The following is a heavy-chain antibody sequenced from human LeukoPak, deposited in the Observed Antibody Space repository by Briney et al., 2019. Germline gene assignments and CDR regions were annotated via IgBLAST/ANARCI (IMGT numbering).Heavy chain of an antibody. V-gene: IGHV4-59*01. CDR2: IYYSGST. CDR3: ARDRGVYYGSGSYYGWFDP. J-gene: IGHJ5*02. Sequence: SETLSLTCTVSGGSISSYYWSWIRQPPGKGLEWIGYIYYSGSTNYNPSLKSRVTISVDTSKNQFSLKLSSVTAADTAVYYCARDRGVYYGSGSYYGWFDPCGQGTLATVSS. D-gene: IGHD3-10*01. CDR1: GGSISSYY.